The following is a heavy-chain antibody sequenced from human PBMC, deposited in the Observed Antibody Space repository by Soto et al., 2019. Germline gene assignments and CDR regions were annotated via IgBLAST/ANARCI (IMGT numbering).Heavy chain of an antibody. CDR1: GFTFSSYG. J-gene: IGHJ5*02. CDR2: ISYDGSNK. Sequence: PGGSLRLSCAASGFTFSSYGMHWVRQAPGKGLVWVAVISYDGSNKYYADSVKGRFTISRDNSKNTLYLQMNSLRAEDTAVYYCAKGVRAAMAQTPYNWFEPWGQGTLVTVSS. D-gene: IGHD5-18*01. CDR3: AKGVRAAMAQTPYNWFEP. V-gene: IGHV3-30*18.